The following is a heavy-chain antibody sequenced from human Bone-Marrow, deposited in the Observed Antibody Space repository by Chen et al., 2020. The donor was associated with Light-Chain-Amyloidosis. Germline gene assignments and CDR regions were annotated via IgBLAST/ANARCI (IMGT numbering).Heavy chain of an antibody. V-gene: IGHV5-51*01. J-gene: IGHJ4*02. D-gene: IGHD5-12*01. CDR3: ARRRDGYNFDY. Sequence: EVQLEHFGPEVKKPGESLKISCKGSGYTFPNYWIGWVRQMPGKGLEWKWVIYPDDSDARYSPSFEGQVTISADKSITTAYLQWRRLKASDTAMYYCARRRDGYNFDYWGQGTLVTVSS. CDR2: IYPDDSDA. CDR1: GYTFPNYW.